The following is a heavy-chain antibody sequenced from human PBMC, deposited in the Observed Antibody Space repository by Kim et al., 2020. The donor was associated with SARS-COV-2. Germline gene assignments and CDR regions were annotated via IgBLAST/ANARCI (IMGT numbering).Heavy chain of an antibody. CDR3: AKDMRLRYFDWSNNYYYGMDV. Sequence: GGSLRLSCAASGFTFDDYAMHWVRQAPGKGLEWVSLISGDGGSTYYADSVKGRFTISRDNSKNSLYLQMNSLRTEDTALYYCAKDMRLRYFDWSNNYYYGMDVWGQGTTVTVSS. CDR2: ISGDGGST. V-gene: IGHV3-43*02. CDR1: GFTFDDYA. J-gene: IGHJ6*02. D-gene: IGHD3-9*01.